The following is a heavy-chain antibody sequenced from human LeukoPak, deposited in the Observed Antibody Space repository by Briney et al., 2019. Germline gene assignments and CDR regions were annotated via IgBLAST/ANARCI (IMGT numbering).Heavy chain of an antibody. D-gene: IGHD3-3*01. CDR3: ARRPHYDFWSGHNWFDP. CDR2: IYWNDDK. J-gene: IGHJ5*02. V-gene: IGHV2-5*01. CDR1: GFSLSTSGVG. Sequence: ESGPTLVNPTQTLTLTCTFSGFSLSTSGVGVGWIRQPPGKALEWLALIYWNDDKRYSPSLKSRLTITKDTSKNQVVLTMTNMDPVDTATYYCARRPHYDFWSGHNWFDPWGQGTLVTVSS.